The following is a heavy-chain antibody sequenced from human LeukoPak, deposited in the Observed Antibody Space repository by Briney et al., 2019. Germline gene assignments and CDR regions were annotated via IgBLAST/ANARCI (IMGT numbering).Heavy chain of an antibody. D-gene: IGHD6-19*01. CDR3: AREDSSGLDY. V-gene: IGHV3-48*03. J-gene: IGHJ4*02. Sequence: GGSLRLSCAASGFTFSIYEMNWVRQAPGKGLEWVSSSSGSTIYYADSVKGRFTISRDNAKNSLYLQMNSLRAEDTAIYYCAREDSSGLDYWGQGTLVTVSS. CDR1: GFTFSIYE. CDR2: SSSGSTI.